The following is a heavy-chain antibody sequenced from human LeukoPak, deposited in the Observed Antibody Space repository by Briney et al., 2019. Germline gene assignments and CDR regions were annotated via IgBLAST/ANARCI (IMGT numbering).Heavy chain of an antibody. J-gene: IGHJ4*02. V-gene: IGHV4-39*07. Sequence: SETLSLTCTVSGGSISSSSYYWGWIRRPPGKGLEWIGSIYYSGSTYYNPSLKSRVTISVDTSKNQFSLKLSSVTAADTAVYYCARVPRGYFDYWGQGTLVTVSS. CDR2: IYYSGST. CDR3: ARVPRGYFDY. D-gene: IGHD1-26*01. CDR1: GGSISSSSYY.